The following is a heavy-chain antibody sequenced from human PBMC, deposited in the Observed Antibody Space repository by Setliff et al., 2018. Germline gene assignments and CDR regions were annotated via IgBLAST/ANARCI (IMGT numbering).Heavy chain of an antibody. CDR1: GYSFTSYW. J-gene: IGHJ6*03. V-gene: IGHV5-51*01. CDR2: IYPGDSDT. CDR3: ARHRGVDYGDLYYYYYYLDV. Sequence: GESLKISCKGSGYSFTSYWIGWVRQMPGKRLEWMGIIYPGDSDTRYSPSFQGQVTISADKSISTAYLQWSSLKASDTAMYYCARHRGVDYGDLYYYYYYLDVWGKGTTVTVSS. D-gene: IGHD4-17*01.